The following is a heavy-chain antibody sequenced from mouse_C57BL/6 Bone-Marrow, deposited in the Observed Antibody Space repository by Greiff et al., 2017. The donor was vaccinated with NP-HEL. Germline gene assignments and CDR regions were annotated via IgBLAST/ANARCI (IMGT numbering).Heavy chain of an antibody. CDR2: IWSGGST. V-gene: IGHV2-2*01. D-gene: IGHD1-1*01. Sequence: QVQLQQSGPGLVQPSQSLSITCTVSGFSLTSYGVHWVRQSPGKGLEWLGVIWSGGSTDYNAAFISRLSISKDNSKSQVFFKMNSLQAYDTAIYYCARDGILYWYFDVWGTGTTVTVSS. CDR1: GFSLTSYG. CDR3: ARDGILYWYFDV. J-gene: IGHJ1*03.